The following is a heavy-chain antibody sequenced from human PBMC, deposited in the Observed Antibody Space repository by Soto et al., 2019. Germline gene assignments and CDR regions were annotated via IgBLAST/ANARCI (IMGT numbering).Heavy chain of an antibody. J-gene: IGHJ3*02. D-gene: IGHD6-19*01. Sequence: GGSLRLSCAASGLTFTTYAFNWVRQAPGRGLEWVSYISSSASTIYYADSVKGRFTISRDNAGNSLYLQMNSLRAEDTAVYYCARELTGWSLYAFDIWGQGTMVTVSS. CDR2: ISSSASTI. CDR1: GLTFTTYA. CDR3: ARELTGWSLYAFDI. V-gene: IGHV3-48*01.